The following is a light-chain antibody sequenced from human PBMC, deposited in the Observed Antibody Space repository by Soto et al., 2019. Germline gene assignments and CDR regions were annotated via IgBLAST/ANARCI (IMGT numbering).Light chain of an antibody. CDR1: SGDMGDYNC. CDR2: DVS. CDR3: CSYTRCCTFI. Sequence: QSVLTRPASASGSPGQSIAICCVGTSGDMGDYNCVSWYQQHPGKVPKVIIYDVSNRPSGVSYRFSGTKSGNTASLTVSGLQPEDEVDYYCCSYTRCCTFIFGTSTKVTVL. V-gene: IGLV2-14*01. J-gene: IGLJ1*01.